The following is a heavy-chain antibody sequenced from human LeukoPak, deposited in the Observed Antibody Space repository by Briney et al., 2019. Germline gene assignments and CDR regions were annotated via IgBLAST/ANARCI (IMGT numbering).Heavy chain of an antibody. V-gene: IGHV4-39*07. J-gene: IGHJ3*02. CDR1: GGSISSSGYY. Sequence: SETLSLTCTASGGSISSSGYYWDWIRQPPGKGLEWIGSIYYSGSTYYNPSLKSRVTISVDTSKNQFSLKLSSVTAADTAVYYCARDSSSGYYVYAFDIWGQGTMVTVSS. CDR2: IYYSGST. CDR3: ARDSSSGYYVYAFDI. D-gene: IGHD3-22*01.